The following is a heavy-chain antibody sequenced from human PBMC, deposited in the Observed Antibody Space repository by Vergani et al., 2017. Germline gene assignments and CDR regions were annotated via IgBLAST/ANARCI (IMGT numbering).Heavy chain of an antibody. Sequence: QVQLVESGGGVVQPGRSLRLSCAASGFTFSGYGMHWVRQAPGKGLEWVAVIWYDGSNKYYADSVKGRFTISRDNSKNTLYLQMNSLRAEDTAVYYCARIPIAVAGTGDYYYYYMDVWGKGTTVTVSS. CDR3: ARIPIAVAGTGDYYYYYMDV. D-gene: IGHD6-19*01. CDR2: IWYDGSNK. V-gene: IGHV3-33*01. CDR1: GFTFSGYG. J-gene: IGHJ6*03.